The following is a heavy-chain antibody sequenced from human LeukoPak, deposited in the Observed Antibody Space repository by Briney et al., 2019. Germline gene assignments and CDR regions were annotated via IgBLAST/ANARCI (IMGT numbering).Heavy chain of an antibody. CDR2: IYTSGST. J-gene: IGHJ3*01. V-gene: IGHV4-4*07. D-gene: IGHD6-13*01. CDR3: ARHDGSSWYYAFDV. Sequence: SETLSLTCTVSGGSISSYYWSWIRQPAGKGLEWIGRIYTSGSTNYNPSLKSRVTMSVDTSKNQFSLKLSSVTAADTAVYYCARHDGSSWYYAFDVWGQGTMVTVSS. CDR1: GGSISSYY.